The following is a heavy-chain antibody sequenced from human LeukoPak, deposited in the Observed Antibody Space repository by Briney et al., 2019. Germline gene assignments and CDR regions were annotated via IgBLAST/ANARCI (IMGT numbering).Heavy chain of an antibody. J-gene: IGHJ4*02. V-gene: IGHV3-21*01. Sequence: GGSLRLSCAASGFTFSSYSMNRVRQAPGKGLEWVSSISSSSSYIYYADSVKGRFTISRDNAKNSLYLQMNSLRAEDTAVYYCARDSELLNDYWGQGTLVTVSS. CDR2: ISSSSSYI. D-gene: IGHD1-26*01. CDR3: ARDSELLNDY. CDR1: GFTFSSYS.